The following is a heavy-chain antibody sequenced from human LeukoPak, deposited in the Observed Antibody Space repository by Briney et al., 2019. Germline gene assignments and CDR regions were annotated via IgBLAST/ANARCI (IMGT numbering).Heavy chain of an antibody. D-gene: IGHD6-19*01. J-gene: IGHJ4*02. V-gene: IGHV3-30*18. Sequence: PGGSLRLSCAASGFTFSSYGMHWVRQAPGKGLEWVAVISYDGSNKYYADTVKGRFTISRDNSKNTLYLQMNSLRAEDTAVYYCAKGFRGAVAGTAYFDYWGQGTLVTVPS. CDR3: AKGFRGAVAGTAYFDY. CDR2: ISYDGSNK. CDR1: GFTFSSYG.